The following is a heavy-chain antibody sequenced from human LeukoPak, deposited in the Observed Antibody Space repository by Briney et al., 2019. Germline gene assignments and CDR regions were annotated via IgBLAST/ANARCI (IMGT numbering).Heavy chain of an antibody. V-gene: IGHV1-2*02. Sequence: ASVKVSCKASGYTFTGYYMHWVRQAPGQGLEWMGWINPNSGGTNYAQKFQGRVTMTRDTSISTAYMELSRLRSDDTAVYYCARGARDDFWSGYYSPSFDYWGQGTLVTVSS. J-gene: IGHJ4*02. CDR2: INPNSGGT. CDR3: ARGARDDFWSGYYSPSFDY. D-gene: IGHD3-3*01. CDR1: GYTFTGYY.